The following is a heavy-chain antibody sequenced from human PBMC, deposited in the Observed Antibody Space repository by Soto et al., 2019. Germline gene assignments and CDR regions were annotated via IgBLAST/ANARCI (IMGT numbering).Heavy chain of an antibody. J-gene: IGHJ6*02. CDR1: GGSVSSSFFY. D-gene: IGHD4-17*01. Sequence: SETLSLTCTVSGGSVSSSFFYWSWVRQPPGQRLEWIGYIYYTGTTNYNPSLASRVAMSVDTSKKQFTLNLRSLTAADTARYYCARDLRFQGRDYADYLGYGLDVWGQGTTVTVSS. CDR2: IYYTGTT. CDR3: ARDLRFQGRDYADYLGYGLDV. V-gene: IGHV4-61*01.